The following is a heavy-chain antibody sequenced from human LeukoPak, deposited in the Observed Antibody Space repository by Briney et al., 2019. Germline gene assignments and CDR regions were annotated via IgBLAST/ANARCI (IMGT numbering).Heavy chain of an antibody. D-gene: IGHD3-10*01. CDR3: ARVGQGGYYGSGSPSNDHLDP. CDR2: ITPILGIA. V-gene: IGHV1-69*02. Sequence: SVKVSCKASGGTFSSYTISWVRQAPGQGLEWMGRITPILGIANYAQKFQSRVTITADKSTSTAYMELSSLRSEDTAVYYCARVGQGGYYGSGSPSNDHLDPWGQGTLVTVSS. CDR1: GGTFSSYT. J-gene: IGHJ5*02.